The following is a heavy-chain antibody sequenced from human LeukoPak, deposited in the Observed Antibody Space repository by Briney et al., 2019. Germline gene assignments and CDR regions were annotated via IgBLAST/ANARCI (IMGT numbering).Heavy chain of an antibody. Sequence: GGSLRLSCAASGFTFSSYAMSWVRQAPGKGLERVSAISGSGGSTYYADSVKGRFTISRDNSKNTLYLQMNSLRAEDTAVYYCAKGQYQLLYCFDYWGQGTLVTVSS. V-gene: IGHV3-23*01. J-gene: IGHJ4*02. D-gene: IGHD2-2*02. CDR2: ISGSGGST. CDR3: AKGQYQLLYCFDY. CDR1: GFTFSSYA.